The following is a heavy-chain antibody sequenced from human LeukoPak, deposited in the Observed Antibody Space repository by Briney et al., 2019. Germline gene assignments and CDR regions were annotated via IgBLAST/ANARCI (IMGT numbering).Heavy chain of an antibody. CDR3: VTRGTTGTKYLEH. D-gene: IGHD1-1*01. CDR1: GFTFSSYV. Sequence: GGSLRLSCAASGFTFSSYVMTWVRQAPGKGLEWVSSISVGGDGTYYADSVKGRFTISRDNSKNTLNLQMNSLRVGDTAVYYCVTRGTTGTKYLEHWGQGSLVTVSS. CDR2: ISVGGDGT. J-gene: IGHJ4*02. V-gene: IGHV3-23*01.